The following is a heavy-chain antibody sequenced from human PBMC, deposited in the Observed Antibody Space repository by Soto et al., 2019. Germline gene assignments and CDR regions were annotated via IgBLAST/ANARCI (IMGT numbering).Heavy chain of an antibody. J-gene: IGHJ6*03. CDR1: GFTVSSNY. Sequence: GGSLRLSCAASGFTVSSNYMSWVRQAPGKGLEWVSVIYSGGSTYYADSVKGRFTISRDNSKNTLYLQMNSLRAEDTAVYYCARVQDYCSGGSCPIMNYYMDVWGKGTTVTVSS. D-gene: IGHD2-15*01. V-gene: IGHV3-66*01. CDR2: IYSGGST. CDR3: ARVQDYCSGGSCPIMNYYMDV.